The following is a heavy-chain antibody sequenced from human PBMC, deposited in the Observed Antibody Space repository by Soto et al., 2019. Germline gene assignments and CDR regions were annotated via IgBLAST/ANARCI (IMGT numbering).Heavy chain of an antibody. J-gene: IGHJ6*02. CDR3: ARVAGQTTAKYYYYGMDV. V-gene: IGHV4-59*01. Sequence: SETLSLTCTVSGGSISSYYWSWIRQPPGKGLEWIGYIYYRGSTNYNPSLKSLVTISVDTSKNQFSLKLSSVTAADTAVSYCARVAGQTTAKYYYYGMDVWGQGTTVTVSS. CDR1: GGSISSYY. CDR2: IYYRGST. D-gene: IGHD4-4*01.